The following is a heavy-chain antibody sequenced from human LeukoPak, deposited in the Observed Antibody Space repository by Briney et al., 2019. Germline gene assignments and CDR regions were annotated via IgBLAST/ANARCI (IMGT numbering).Heavy chain of an antibody. V-gene: IGHV4-59*12. CDR1: GGSISSYY. J-gene: IGHJ3*02. CDR2: IYYTGST. D-gene: IGHD3-10*01. CDR3: ARESSYGSGSYDAFDI. Sequence: PSETLSLTCTVSGGSISSYYWSWIRQPPGKGLEWIGYIYYTGSTNYNPSLKSRVTMSVDTSKNQFSLQLNSVTPEDTAVYYCARESSYGSGSYDAFDIWGQGTMVTVSS.